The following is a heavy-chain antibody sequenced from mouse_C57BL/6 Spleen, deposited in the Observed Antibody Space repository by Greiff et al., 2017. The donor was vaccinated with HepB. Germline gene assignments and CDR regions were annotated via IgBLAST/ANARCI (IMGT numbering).Heavy chain of an antibody. J-gene: IGHJ1*03. V-gene: IGHV1-55*01. CDR3: ARSRGSSSSYWYFDV. D-gene: IGHD1-1*01. Sequence: QVQLQQSGAELVKPGASVKMSCKASGYTFTSYWITWVKQRPGQGLEWIGDIYPGSGSTNYNEKFKSKATLTVDTSSSTAYMQLSSLTSEDSAVYYCARSRGSSSSYWYFDVWGTGTTVTVSS. CDR1: GYTFTSYW. CDR2: IYPGSGST.